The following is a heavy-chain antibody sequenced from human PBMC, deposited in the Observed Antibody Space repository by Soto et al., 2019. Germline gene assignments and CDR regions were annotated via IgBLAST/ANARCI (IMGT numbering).Heavy chain of an antibody. J-gene: IGHJ6*02. D-gene: IGHD2-15*01. CDR1: GGSISSYY. CDR2: IYYSGST. V-gene: IGHV4-59*01. Sequence: QVQLQESGPGLVKPSETLSLTCTVSGGSISSYYWSWIRQPPGKGLEWIGYIYYSGSTNYNPSLKSRATLSVDTSTNQFSLKLSSVTAADTAVYYCARNPCGGSGGSCYSGGYYYYYNGMDVWGQGTTVTVSS. CDR3: ARNPCGGSGGSCYSGGYYYYYNGMDV.